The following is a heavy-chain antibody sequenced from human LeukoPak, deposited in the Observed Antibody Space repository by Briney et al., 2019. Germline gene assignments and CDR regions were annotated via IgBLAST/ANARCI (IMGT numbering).Heavy chain of an antibody. V-gene: IGHV3-30*18. Sequence: PGGSLRLSCAASGFTFSSYGMHWVRQAPGKGLEWVAVISYDGSNKYYADSVKGRFTISRDNSKNTLYLQMNSLRAEDTAVYYCAKDTTGWLLLRAADYWGQGTLVTVSS. CDR1: GFTFSSYG. D-gene: IGHD3-22*01. CDR2: ISYDGSNK. J-gene: IGHJ4*02. CDR3: AKDTTGWLLLRAADY.